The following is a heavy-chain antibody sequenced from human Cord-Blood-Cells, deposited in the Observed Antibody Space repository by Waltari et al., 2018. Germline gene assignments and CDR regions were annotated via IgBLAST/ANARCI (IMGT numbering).Heavy chain of an antibody. CDR1: GGSISSSSYY. J-gene: IGHJ4*02. CDR3: ARHVRTGYSSSWYFDY. V-gene: IGHV4-39*01. D-gene: IGHD6-13*01. Sequence: QLQLQESGPGLVKPSETLSLTCTVSGGSISSSSYYWGCIRQPPGKGLEWIGSIYYSGSTYYNPSLKSRVTISVDTSKNQFSLKLSSVTAADTAVYYCARHVRTGYSSSWYFDYWGQGTLVTVSS. CDR2: IYYSGST.